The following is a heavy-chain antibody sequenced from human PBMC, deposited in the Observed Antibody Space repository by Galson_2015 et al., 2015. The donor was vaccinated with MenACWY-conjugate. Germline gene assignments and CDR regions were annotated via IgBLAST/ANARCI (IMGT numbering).Heavy chain of an antibody. V-gene: IGHV1-18*01. J-gene: IGHJ6*02. CDR1: GYTFTSYG. CDR2: ISAYNGNT. D-gene: IGHD6-19*01. CDR3: ARDAPTAVVAVAGTEGYYYYGMDV. Sequence: SVKVSCKASGYTFTSYGISWVRQAPGQGLEWMGWISAYNGNTNYAQKLQGRVTMTTDTSTSTAYMELRSLRSDDTAVYYCARDAPTAVVAVAGTEGYYYYGMDVWGQGTTVTVSS.